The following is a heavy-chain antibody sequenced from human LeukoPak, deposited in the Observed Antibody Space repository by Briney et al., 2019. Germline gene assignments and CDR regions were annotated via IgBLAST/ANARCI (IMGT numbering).Heavy chain of an antibody. CDR3: ARVVGGYDYVWGSYRPREFDY. D-gene: IGHD3-16*02. J-gene: IGHJ4*02. CDR1: GYTFTSYG. CDR2: ISAYNGNT. Sequence: GASVKVSCKASGYTFTSYGISWVRQAPGQGLEWMGWISAYNGNTNYAQKLQGRVTMTTDTSTSTAYMELRSLRSDNTAVYYCARVVGGYDYVWGSYRPREFDYWGQGTLVTVSS. V-gene: IGHV1-18*01.